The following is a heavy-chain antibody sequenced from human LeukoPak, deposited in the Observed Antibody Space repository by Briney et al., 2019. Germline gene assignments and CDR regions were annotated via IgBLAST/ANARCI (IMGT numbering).Heavy chain of an antibody. Sequence: SETLSLTCNVSGGSISSYYWSWIRQPPGKGLEWIAYIDYRGSTTYNPSLKSRVTISVDTSRNQFSLKLSSVTAADTAVYYCARSRSGYSYDHAAFDIWGQGTMVTVSS. J-gene: IGHJ3*02. CDR2: IDYRGST. CDR3: ARSRSGYSYDHAAFDI. V-gene: IGHV4-59*01. D-gene: IGHD5-18*01. CDR1: GGSISSYY.